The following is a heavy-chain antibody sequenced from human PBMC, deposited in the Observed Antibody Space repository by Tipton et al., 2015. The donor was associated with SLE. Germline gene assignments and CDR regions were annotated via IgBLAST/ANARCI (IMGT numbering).Heavy chain of an antibody. D-gene: IGHD6-13*01. CDR2: IIPIFGTA. V-gene: IGHV1-69*05. Sequence: QSGPEVKKPGSSVKVSCKASGGTFSSYAISWVRQAPGQGLEWKGGIIPIFGTANYAQKFQARVTFTTDEYTSTAYMELSTLRSEDTAVYYCARNAAAGTGFAFDIWGQGTMVTVPS. J-gene: IGHJ3*02. CDR3: ARNAAAGTGFAFDI. CDR1: GGTFSSYA.